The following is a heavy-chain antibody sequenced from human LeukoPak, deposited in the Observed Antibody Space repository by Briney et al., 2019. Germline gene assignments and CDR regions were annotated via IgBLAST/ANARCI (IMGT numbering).Heavy chain of an antibody. CDR3: ARQITMIVVVINDPFDI. CDR1: GYTFTGYY. CDR2: INPNSGVT. J-gene: IGHJ3*02. D-gene: IGHD3-22*01. Sequence: ASVTVSCKASGYTFTGYYMQWVRQAPGQGLEWMGWINPNSGVTNYAQKFQGRVTMTRDTSISTAYMELSRLRSDDTAVYYCARQITMIVVVINDPFDIWGQGTMVTVSS. V-gene: IGHV1-2*02.